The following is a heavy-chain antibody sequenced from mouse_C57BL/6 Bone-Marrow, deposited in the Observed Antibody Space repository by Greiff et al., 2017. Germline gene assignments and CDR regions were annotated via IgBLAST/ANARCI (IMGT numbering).Heavy chain of an antibody. D-gene: IGHD3-2*02. Sequence: EVKLVESGGGLVQPGESLKLSCESNEYEFPSHDMSWVRKTPEKRLELVAAINSDGGSTYYPDTMERRVIISRDNTKKTLYLQMSSLRSEDTAVSYWARQQLRPLPFAYWGQGTLVTVSA. CDR2: INSDGGST. J-gene: IGHJ3*01. CDR1: EYEFPSHD. CDR3: ARQQLRPLPFAY. V-gene: IGHV5-2*01.